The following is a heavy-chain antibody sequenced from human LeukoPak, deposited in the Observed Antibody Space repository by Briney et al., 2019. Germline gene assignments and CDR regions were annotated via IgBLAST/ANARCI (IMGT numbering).Heavy chain of an antibody. V-gene: IGHV1-2*02. Sequence: ASVKVSCKASGYTFTSYDVNWVRQAAGQGLEWMGWINPNSGGTNYAQKFQGRVTMTRDTSISTAYMELSRLRSDDTAVYYCARYSSSLYYYYYMDVWGKGTTVTISS. CDR3: ARYSSSLYYYYYMDV. CDR2: INPNSGGT. CDR1: GYTFTSYD. D-gene: IGHD6-13*01. J-gene: IGHJ6*03.